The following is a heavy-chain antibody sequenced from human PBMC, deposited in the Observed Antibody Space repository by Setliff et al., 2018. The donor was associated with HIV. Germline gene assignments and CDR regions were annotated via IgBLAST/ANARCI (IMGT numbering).Heavy chain of an antibody. CDR2: ISSSSRSK. V-gene: IGHV3-21*01. CDR3: ARSPYGDYGLDY. CDR1: GFTFSTYS. D-gene: IGHD4-17*01. J-gene: IGHJ4*02. Sequence: GGSLRLSCEASGFTFSTYSMNWVRQAPGKGLEWVSSISSSSRSKYYADSVKGRFTISRDNAKNSLYLQMNTLRAEDTAVYFCARSPYGDYGLDYWGQGTRVTVS.